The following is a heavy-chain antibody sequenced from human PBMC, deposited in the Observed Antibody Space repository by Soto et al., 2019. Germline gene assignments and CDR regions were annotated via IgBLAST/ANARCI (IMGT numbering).Heavy chain of an antibody. CDR3: ASTYSTSWYWFDP. V-gene: IGHV2-26*04. J-gene: IGHJ5*02. CDR1: GLSLSNTGLG. CDR2: IFSNDEK. Sequence: QVTVKESGPVLVKPTETLTLTCTDSGLSLSNTGLGVSWIRQPPGKALEWLAHIFSNDEKSYSTSLKSRITSSKNTSKSQVVLTMSIMDPVDTATYYCASTYSTSWYWFDPWGEGTLVSVS. D-gene: IGHD6-13*01.